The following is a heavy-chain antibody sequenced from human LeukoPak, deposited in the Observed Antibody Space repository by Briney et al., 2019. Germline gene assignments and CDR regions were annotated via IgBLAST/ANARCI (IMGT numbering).Heavy chain of an antibody. J-gene: IGHJ4*02. D-gene: IGHD1-26*01. Sequence: SETLSLTCTVSGGSINSYFWTWIRQPAEKGLEWIGRIYTGGSTNYNPSLKSRVTMSVDTSKNQFSLKLNSVTAADTAVYYCARQEGGVVGPYWGQGTLVTVSS. CDR3: ARQEGGVVGPY. CDR1: GGSINSYF. CDR2: IYTGGST. V-gene: IGHV4-4*07.